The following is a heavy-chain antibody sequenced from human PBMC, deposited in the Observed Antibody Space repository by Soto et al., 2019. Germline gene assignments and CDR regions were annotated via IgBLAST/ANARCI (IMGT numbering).Heavy chain of an antibody. J-gene: IGHJ6*02. CDR3: AKDLKEWLRLRYYYGMDV. CDR2: ISYDGSNT. D-gene: IGHD5-12*01. CDR1: GFTFSSYG. Sequence: QVQLVESGGGVVQPGRSLRLSCAASGFTFSSYGIHWVRQAPGKGLEWVAVISYDGSNTYYADSVKGRFTISRDNSKNTLYLQMNSLRAEDTAGYYCAKDLKEWLRLRYYYGMDVWGQGTTVTVSS. V-gene: IGHV3-30*18.